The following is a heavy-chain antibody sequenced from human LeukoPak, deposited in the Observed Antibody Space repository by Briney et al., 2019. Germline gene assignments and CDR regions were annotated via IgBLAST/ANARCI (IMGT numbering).Heavy chain of an antibody. CDR2: INHSGST. D-gene: IGHD3-3*01. CDR1: GGSFSGYY. CDR3: ARGSRYYDFWSGYYTGIDYFDY. J-gene: IGHJ4*02. Sequence: SETLSLTCAVYGGSFSGYYWSWIRQPPGKGLEWIGEINHSGSTNYNLSLKSRVTISVDTSKNQFSLKLSSVTAADTAVYYCARGSRYYDFWSGYYTGIDYFDYWGQGTLVTVSS. V-gene: IGHV4-34*01.